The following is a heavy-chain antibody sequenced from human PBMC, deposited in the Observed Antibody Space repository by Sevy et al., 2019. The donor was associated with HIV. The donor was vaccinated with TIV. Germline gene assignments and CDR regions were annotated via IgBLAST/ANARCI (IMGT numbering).Heavy chain of an antibody. CDR2: ISGSGGST. CDR1: GFTFSSYA. Sequence: GGSLRLSCAASGFTFSSYAMSWVRQAPGKGLEWVSAISGSGGSTYYADSVKGRFTISRDNSKNTLYLQMNSQGAEDTAVYYYAKDRNGIAAAGNPFDYWGQGTLVTVSS. D-gene: IGHD6-13*01. CDR3: AKDRNGIAAAGNPFDY. J-gene: IGHJ4*02. V-gene: IGHV3-23*01.